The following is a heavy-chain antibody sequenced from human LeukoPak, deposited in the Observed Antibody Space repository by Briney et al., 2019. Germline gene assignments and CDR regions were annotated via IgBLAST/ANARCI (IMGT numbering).Heavy chain of an antibody. Sequence: PSETLSLTCTVSGGSISCYYWRWIRQPPGKRLEWIGEINHSRSTNYNPSLKRRVTISVATTKNQFSLKLSFVTAADTAVYYCARGSTYSGGYYQREAWEYCDYWGQAALVTVCS. CDR1: GGSISCYY. CDR2: INHSRST. V-gene: IGHV4-34*01. J-gene: IGHJ4*02. D-gene: IGHD1-26*01. CDR3: ARGSTYSGGYYQREAWEYCDY.